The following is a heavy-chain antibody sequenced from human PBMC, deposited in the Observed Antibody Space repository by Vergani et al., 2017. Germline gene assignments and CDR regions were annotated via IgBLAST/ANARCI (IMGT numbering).Heavy chain of an antibody. CDR2: INAGNGNT. D-gene: IGHD6-13*01. J-gene: IGHJ4*02. V-gene: IGHV1-3*01. CDR1: GYTFTSYA. Sequence: QVQLVQSGAEVKKPGASVKVSCKASGYTFTSYAMHWVRQAPGQRLEWMGWINAGNGNTKYSQKFQGRVTITRDTSASTAYMELSRLRSEDTAVYYCARGAAAGFYDYWGQGTLVTVSS. CDR3: ARGAAAGFYDY.